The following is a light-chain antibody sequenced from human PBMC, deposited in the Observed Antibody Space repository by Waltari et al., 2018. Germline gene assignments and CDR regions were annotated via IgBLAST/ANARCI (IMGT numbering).Light chain of an antibody. CDR1: SGDVGASHY. CDR2: NVS. J-gene: IGLJ3*02. V-gene: IGLV2-11*01. CDR3: WSFTGSYWM. Sequence: QSALTQPRSVSASPGQSVTISCSGTSGDVGASHYVAWIQQHPGKAPKVMIFNVSKRPSGVPDRFSGSKSGNTASLGISGLQAEDEADYYCWSFTGSYWMFGGGTRLTVL.